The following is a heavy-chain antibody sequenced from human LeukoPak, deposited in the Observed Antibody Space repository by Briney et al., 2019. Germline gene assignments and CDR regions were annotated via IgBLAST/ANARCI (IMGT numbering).Heavy chain of an antibody. CDR1: GFTVSSNY. J-gene: IGHJ4*02. CDR2: IYSGGST. Sequence: PGGSLRLSCAASGFTVSSNYMSWVRQAPGKGLEWVSVIYSGGSTYYADSVKGRFTISRDNSKNTLCLQMNSLRAEDTAVYYCARGPLAGTFDYWGQGTLVTVSS. CDR3: ARGPLAGTFDY. V-gene: IGHV3-53*01. D-gene: IGHD6-13*01.